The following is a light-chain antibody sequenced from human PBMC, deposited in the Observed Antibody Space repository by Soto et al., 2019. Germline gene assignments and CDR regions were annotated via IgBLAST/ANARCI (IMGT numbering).Light chain of an antibody. CDR1: SSNIGAGYD. CDR2: GNT. J-gene: IGLJ3*02. Sequence: QSALTQPPSVSGAPGQTVTISCTGSSSNIGAGYDAHWYQQLPGTAPKLLMYGNTNRPSGVPDRFSGSKSGTSASLAITGLQAEDEADYYCQSFDTSLSGSRVFGGGTKLTVL. V-gene: IGLV1-40*01. CDR3: QSFDTSLSGSRV.